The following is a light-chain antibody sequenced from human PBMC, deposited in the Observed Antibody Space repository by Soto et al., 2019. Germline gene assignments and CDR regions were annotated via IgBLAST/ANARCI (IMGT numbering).Light chain of an antibody. V-gene: IGLV2-23*03. Sequence: QSALTQPASVSGSPGQSITISCTGTSSDVGSYNLVSWYQQHPGKAPKLMIYEGSKRPSGVSNRFSGSKSGNTASLTISGLQAEDDADYYCCSYAGSSTFKVFGGGTQLPVL. CDR2: EGS. J-gene: IGLJ2*01. CDR3: CSYAGSSTFKV. CDR1: SSDVGSYNL.